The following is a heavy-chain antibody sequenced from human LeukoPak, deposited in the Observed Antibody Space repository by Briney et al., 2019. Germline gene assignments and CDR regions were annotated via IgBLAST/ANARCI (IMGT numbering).Heavy chain of an antibody. CDR3: ARDGVAARTNTYCYYGMDV. D-gene: IGHD6-6*01. CDR2: ISAYNGNT. J-gene: IGHJ6*02. Sequence: ASVKVSCKASGYTSTSYGISWVRQAPGQGLEWMGWISAYNGNTNYAQKLQGGVTMTTDTSTSTAYMELRSLRSDDTAVYYCARDGVAARTNTYCYYGMDVWGQGTTVTVSS. CDR1: GYTSTSYG. V-gene: IGHV1-18*01.